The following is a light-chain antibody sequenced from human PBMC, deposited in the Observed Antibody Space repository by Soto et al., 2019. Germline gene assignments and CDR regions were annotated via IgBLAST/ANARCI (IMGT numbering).Light chain of an antibody. Sequence: EIVLTQSPGTLSLSPGERVSLSCRASQTISSNSLAWYQQKPGQAPRLLIYDASNRATGIPARFSGSGSGTDFTLTISSLEPEDFAVYYCQQRSNWPPVFGPGTKVDIK. CDR1: QTISSN. CDR3: QQRSNWPPV. CDR2: DAS. V-gene: IGKV3-11*01. J-gene: IGKJ3*01.